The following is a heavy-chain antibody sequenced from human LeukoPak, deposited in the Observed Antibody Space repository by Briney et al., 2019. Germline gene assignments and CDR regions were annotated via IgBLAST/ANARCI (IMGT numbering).Heavy chain of an antibody. V-gene: IGHV1-69*05. CDR2: IIPIFGTA. Sequence: SVKVSCRASGGTFSSYAISWVRQAPGQGLEWMARIIPIFGTAKYAQKFQGRVTITTDESTSTAYMELSSLTSEDTAVYYCASDYSSSWQRSDYFDYWGQGTLVTVSS. CDR1: GGTFSSYA. J-gene: IGHJ4*02. CDR3: ASDYSSSWQRSDYFDY. D-gene: IGHD6-13*01.